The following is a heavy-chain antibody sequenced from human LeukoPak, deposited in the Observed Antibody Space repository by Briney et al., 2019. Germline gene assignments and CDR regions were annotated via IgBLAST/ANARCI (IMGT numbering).Heavy chain of an antibody. D-gene: IGHD5-24*01. CDR1: GFTFSSYW. J-gene: IGHJ4*02. Sequence: GGSLRLSCAASGFTFSSYWMSWVRQAPGTGLEWVAYTRYDGTINYYTDSVKGRFAISRDNSRNTAYLDMSSLRPEDTALYFCAKDAEAGAMTINFDYWGQGTLVTVSS. V-gene: IGHV3-30*02. CDR2: TRYDGTIN. CDR3: AKDAEAGAMTINFDY.